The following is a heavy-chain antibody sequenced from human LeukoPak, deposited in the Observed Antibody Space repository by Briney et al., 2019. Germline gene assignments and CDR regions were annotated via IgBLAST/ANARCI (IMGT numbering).Heavy chain of an antibody. CDR2: ISSSSSYI. Sequence: GGSLSLSCAASGFTFNSYSMNWLRPAPGKGLEWVSSISSSSSYIYYADSVKGRFTISRENAKNSLYLQMNSLRAEDTAVYYCAILQSYYYGMDVWGQGTTVTVSS. J-gene: IGHJ6*02. V-gene: IGHV3-21*01. D-gene: IGHD4-11*01. CDR1: GFTFNSYS. CDR3: AILQSYYYGMDV.